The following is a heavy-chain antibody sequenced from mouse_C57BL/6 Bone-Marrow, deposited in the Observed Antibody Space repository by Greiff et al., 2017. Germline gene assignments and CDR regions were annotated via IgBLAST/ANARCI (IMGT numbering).Heavy chain of an antibody. CDR3: ARFFYYYGSSSYAMDY. Sequence: EVQLQQSGPELVKPGDSVKISCKASGYSFTGYFMNWVMQSHGKSLEWIGRINPYNGDTFYNQKFKGKATLTVDKSSSTAHMELRSLTSEDSAVYNWARFFYYYGSSSYAMDYWGQGTSVTVSS. J-gene: IGHJ4*01. CDR1: GYSFTGYF. CDR2: INPYNGDT. D-gene: IGHD1-1*01. V-gene: IGHV1-20*01.